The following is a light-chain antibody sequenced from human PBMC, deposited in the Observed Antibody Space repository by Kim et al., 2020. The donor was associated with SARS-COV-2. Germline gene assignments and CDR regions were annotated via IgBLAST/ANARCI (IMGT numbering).Light chain of an antibody. CDR1: QSISNL. CDR2: DAS. J-gene: IGKJ1*01. V-gene: IGKV1-5*01. Sequence: GDRVTITCRASQSISNLLAWYQQXPGKAPKLLIYDASSLQSGVPSRFSGSGSGTEFTLTISSLQPDDFATYYCQQYNSYPWTFGLGTKV. CDR3: QQYNSYPWT.